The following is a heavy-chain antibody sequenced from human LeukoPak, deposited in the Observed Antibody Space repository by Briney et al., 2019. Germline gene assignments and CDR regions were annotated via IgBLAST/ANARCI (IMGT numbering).Heavy chain of an antibody. V-gene: IGHV4-30-2*01. Sequence: SETLSLTCAVSGGSISSGGYSWSWIRQPPGKGLEWIGYIYHSGSTYCNPSLKSRVTISVDRSKNQFSLKLSSVTAADTAVYYCARGSYYDFWSGYYAPYYFDYWGQGTLVTVSS. J-gene: IGHJ4*02. D-gene: IGHD3-3*01. CDR3: ARGSYYDFWSGYYAPYYFDY. CDR1: GGSISSGGYS. CDR2: IYHSGST.